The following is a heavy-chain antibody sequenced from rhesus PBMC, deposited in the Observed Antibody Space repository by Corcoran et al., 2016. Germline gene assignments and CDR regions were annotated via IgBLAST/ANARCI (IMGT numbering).Heavy chain of an antibody. CDR3: ARADGSHP. J-gene: IGHJ4*01. V-gene: IGHV4S19*01. CDR1: GGSISSSNW. Sequence: QVQLQESGPGLVKPSEPLSLTCAVSGGSISSSNWCRWIRQPPGKGLEWIGFISGSSGTTYYNSALESRVTISKDTAKNQFSLKLSSVTAADTAVYYCARADGSHPWGQGVLVTVSS. CDR2: ISGSSGTT. D-gene: IGHD2-21*01.